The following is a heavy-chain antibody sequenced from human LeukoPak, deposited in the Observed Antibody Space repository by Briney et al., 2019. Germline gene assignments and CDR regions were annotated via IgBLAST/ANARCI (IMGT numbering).Heavy chain of an antibody. J-gene: IGHJ4*02. CDR3: ARPDRYYYDSSGYSPFGPFDY. Sequence: SETLSLTCTVSGGSISSSSYYWGWIRQPPGKGLEWIGSIYYSWSTYYNPSLKSRVTISVDTSKNQFSLKLSSVTAADTAVYYCARPDRYYYDSSGYSPFGPFDYWGQGTLVTVSS. D-gene: IGHD3-22*01. CDR2: IYYSWST. CDR1: GGSISSSSYY. V-gene: IGHV4-39*01.